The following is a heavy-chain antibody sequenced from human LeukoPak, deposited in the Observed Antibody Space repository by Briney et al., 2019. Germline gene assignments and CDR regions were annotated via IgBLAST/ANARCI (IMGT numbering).Heavy chain of an antibody. D-gene: IGHD6-19*01. J-gene: IGHJ4*02. CDR3: ARAVAGTADFDY. V-gene: IGHV4-61*02. CDR2: ISTSGSI. Sequence: SETLSLTCTVSGGSISSGSYYWNWIRQPAGKGLEWIGRISTSGSINYNPSLKSRVTMSVDTSKSQLSLKLSSVTAADTAVYYCARAVAGTADFDYWGQGALVTVSS. CDR1: GGSISSGSYY.